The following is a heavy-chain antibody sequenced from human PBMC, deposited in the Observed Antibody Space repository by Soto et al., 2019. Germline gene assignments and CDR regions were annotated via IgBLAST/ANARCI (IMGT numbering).Heavy chain of an antibody. J-gene: IGHJ4*02. D-gene: IGHD6-19*01. CDR1: GFTFDDYA. CDR3: AKDTGSSGWYYFAY. V-gene: IGHV3-9*01. CDR2: ISWNSGSI. Sequence: PGGSLRLSCAASGFTFDDYAMHWVRQAPGKGLEWVSGISWNSGSIGYADSVKGRFTISRDNAKNSLYLQMNSLRAEDTALYYCAKDTGSSGWYYFAYWGQGTLVTVSS.